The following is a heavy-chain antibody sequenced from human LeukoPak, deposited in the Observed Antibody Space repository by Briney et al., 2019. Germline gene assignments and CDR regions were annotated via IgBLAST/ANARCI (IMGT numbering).Heavy chain of an antibody. J-gene: IGHJ4*02. CDR1: GFTFSSYW. Sequence: GGSLRLSCAASGFTFSSYWMSWVRQAPGKGLEWVANINQDGSETYYVGSVKGRFTISRDNGKNSLYLQMNNLRAEDTAVYYCARLGGQPAPYYFDYWGQGTLVTVSS. CDR2: INQDGSET. V-gene: IGHV3-7*01. D-gene: IGHD3-16*01. CDR3: ARLGGQPAPYYFDY.